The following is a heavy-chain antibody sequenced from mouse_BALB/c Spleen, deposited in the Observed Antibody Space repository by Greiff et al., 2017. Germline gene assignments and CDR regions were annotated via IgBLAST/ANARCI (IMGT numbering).Heavy chain of an antibody. CDR3: ARMITTGDYYAIDY. D-gene: IGHD2-4*01. CDR2: ISSGGST. J-gene: IGHJ4*01. Sequence: EVQGVESGGGLVKPGGSLKLSCAASGFTFSSYAMSWVRQTPEKRLEWVASISSGGSTYYPDSVKGRFTISRDNARNILDLQMSSLRSEDTAMYYCARMITTGDYYAIDYWGQGTSVTVSS. V-gene: IGHV5-6-5*01. CDR1: GFTFSSYA.